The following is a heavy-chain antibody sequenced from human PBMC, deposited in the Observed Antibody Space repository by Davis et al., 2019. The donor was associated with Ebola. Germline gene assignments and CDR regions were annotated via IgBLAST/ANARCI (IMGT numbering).Heavy chain of an antibody. J-gene: IGHJ4*02. CDR1: GDSVSTKCAA. CDR3: ARGHNFGHDY. V-gene: IGHV6-1*01. D-gene: IGHD5-12*01. CDR2: TYYTSKWND. Sequence: PSETLSLTCAISGDSVSTKCAAWNWIRQSPSRGLEWLGRTYYTSKWNDDYAVSVKGRLTINPDTSKNQFSLQLNSVTPEDTAVYFCARGHNFGHDYWGQGTLVTVSS.